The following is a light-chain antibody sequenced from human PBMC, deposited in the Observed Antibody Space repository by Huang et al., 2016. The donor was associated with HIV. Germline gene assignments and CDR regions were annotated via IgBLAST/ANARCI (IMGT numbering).Light chain of an antibody. Sequence: EIVLTQSPGTLSLSPGERATLSCRASQSVSSNYLAWYQRKPGQAPSLLIYGASSRATGIPDRFSGSRSGADFTLTISRLEPEDFAVYYCQQYGSSPRTFGQGTKVEIK. CDR3: QQYGSSPRT. J-gene: IGKJ1*01. CDR2: GAS. CDR1: QSVSSNY. V-gene: IGKV3-20*01.